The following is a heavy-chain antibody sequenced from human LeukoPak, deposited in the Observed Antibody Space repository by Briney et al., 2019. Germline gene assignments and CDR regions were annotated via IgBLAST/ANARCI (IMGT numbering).Heavy chain of an antibody. V-gene: IGHV4-59*12. J-gene: IGHJ3*02. CDR3: SRDRVSINALDM. CDR1: GDSITGYY. CDR2: ISHIGST. Sequence: SETLSLTCSVSGDSITGYYLTWIRQPPGNGLEWIGYISHIGSTNYNPSLKSRVTISVDTSKNQFSLKLTSVTAADTALYYCSRDRVSINALDMWGQGTMVTVSS. D-gene: IGHD2-21*01.